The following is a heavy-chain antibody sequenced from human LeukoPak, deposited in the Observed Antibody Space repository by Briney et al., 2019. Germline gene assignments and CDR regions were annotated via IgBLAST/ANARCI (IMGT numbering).Heavy chain of an antibody. J-gene: IGHJ4*02. V-gene: IGHV6-1*01. CDR3: ARGSSWYMASQGTFDY. CDR2: TYYRSKWYN. Sequence: SQTLSPTCAISGDSVSSNSAAWNWIRQSPSRGLEWLGRTYYRSKWYNDYAVSVKSRITINPDTSKNQFSLQLNSVTPEDTAVYYCARGSSWYMASQGTFDYWGQGTLVTVSS. CDR1: GDSVSSNSAA. D-gene: IGHD6-13*01.